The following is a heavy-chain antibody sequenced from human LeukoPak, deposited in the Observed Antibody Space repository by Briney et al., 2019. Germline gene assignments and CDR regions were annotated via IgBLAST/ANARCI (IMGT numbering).Heavy chain of an antibody. D-gene: IGHD6-6*01. CDR2: ISSSSTM. CDR3: ARSANPGVHEFDP. Sequence: GGSLRLSCAASGFTFSSYSISWVRQAPGKGLEWVSYISSSSTMSYADSAKGRFTISRDNVKNSLYLQMNSLRDEDTAVYYCARSANPGVHEFDPWGQGTLVTVSS. CDR1: GFTFSSYS. J-gene: IGHJ5*02. V-gene: IGHV3-48*02.